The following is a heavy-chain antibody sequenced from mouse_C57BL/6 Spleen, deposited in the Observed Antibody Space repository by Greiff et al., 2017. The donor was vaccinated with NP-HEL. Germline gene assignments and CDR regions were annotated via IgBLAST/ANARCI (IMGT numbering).Heavy chain of an antibody. Sequence: QVQLQQPGAELVKPGASVKMSCKASGYTFTSYWITWVKQRPGHGLVWIGDIYPGSGSTNYNEKFKSKATLTVDTSSSTAYMQLSSLTSEDSAVYYCARSAYYGNLYAMDYWGQGTSVTVSS. V-gene: IGHV1-55*01. J-gene: IGHJ4*01. CDR1: GYTFTSYW. CDR2: IYPGSGST. CDR3: ARSAYYGNLYAMDY. D-gene: IGHD2-10*01.